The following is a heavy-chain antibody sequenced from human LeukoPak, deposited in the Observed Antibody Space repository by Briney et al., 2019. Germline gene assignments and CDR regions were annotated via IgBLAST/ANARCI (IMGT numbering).Heavy chain of an antibody. Sequence: SETLSLTCAVYGGSFSGYYWNWIRQPPGKGLEWIGEINHSGGTNYNPSLKSRITISEDTSKNQFSLKLSSVTAADTAVYYCATSGDTGGYYRHFDYWGQGTLVTVSS. CDR2: INHSGGT. CDR1: GGSFSGYY. J-gene: IGHJ4*02. D-gene: IGHD3-22*01. V-gene: IGHV4-34*01. CDR3: ATSGDTGGYYRHFDY.